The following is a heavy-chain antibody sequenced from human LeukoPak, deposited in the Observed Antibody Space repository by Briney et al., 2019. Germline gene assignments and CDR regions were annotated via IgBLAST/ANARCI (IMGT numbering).Heavy chain of an antibody. CDR2: ISSSGSTI. V-gene: IGHV3-48*03. CDR3: AKGSIAVAGTIDY. Sequence: HSGGSLRLSCAASGFTFSSYEMNWVRQAPGKGLEWVSYISSSGSTIYYADSVKGRFTISRDNAKNTLYLQMNSLRAEDTAVYYCAKGSIAVAGTIDYWGQGTLVTVSS. J-gene: IGHJ4*02. D-gene: IGHD6-19*01. CDR1: GFTFSSYE.